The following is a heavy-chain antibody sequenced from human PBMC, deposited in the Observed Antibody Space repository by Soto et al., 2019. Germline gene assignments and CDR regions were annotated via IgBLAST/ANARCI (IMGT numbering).Heavy chain of an antibody. CDR2: IYHSGST. D-gene: IGHD3-9*01. V-gene: IGHV4-39*01. J-gene: IGHJ4*02. CDR3: ARQKTYDILTGYFQVFDY. Sequence: PSETLSLTCTVSGGSISTSGYFWSWVRQPPGKGLEWIGEIYHSGSTNYNPSLKSRVTISVDTSKNQFSLKLSSVTAADTAVYYCARQKTYDILTGYFQVFDYWGQGTLVTVSS. CDR1: GGSISTSGYF.